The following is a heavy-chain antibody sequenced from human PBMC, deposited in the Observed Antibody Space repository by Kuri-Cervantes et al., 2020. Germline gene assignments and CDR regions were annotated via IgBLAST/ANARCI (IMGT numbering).Heavy chain of an antibody. Sequence: GGSLRLSCAVSGGSISSGGYSWTWVRQAPGRGLEGVSTISETGDDTYYADSVKGRFTISRDNSKNTLYLQMNSLRPEDTAVYYCARSTKPSDRDWPYFDDWGQGTRVTVSS. J-gene: IGHJ4*02. V-gene: IGHV3-23*01. D-gene: IGHD3/OR15-3a*01. CDR1: GGSISSGGYS. CDR3: ARSTKPSDRDWPYFDD. CDR2: ISETGDDT.